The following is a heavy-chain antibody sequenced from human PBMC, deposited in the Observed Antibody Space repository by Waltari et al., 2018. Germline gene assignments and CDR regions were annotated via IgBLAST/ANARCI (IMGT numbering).Heavy chain of an antibody. D-gene: IGHD3-10*01. Sequence: QVQLQESGPGLVKPSETLSLTCTVSGYSICSGYYWGWIRQPPGRGLEWIGSIYHSGSTYYNPSLKSRVAISVDTSKSRFALKLSSVTAADTAVYYRASSRGEGLDAVDIWGQGTMVTVAS. J-gene: IGHJ3*02. CDR3: ASSRGEGLDAVDI. CDR1: GYSICSGYY. V-gene: IGHV4-38-2*02. CDR2: IYHSGST.